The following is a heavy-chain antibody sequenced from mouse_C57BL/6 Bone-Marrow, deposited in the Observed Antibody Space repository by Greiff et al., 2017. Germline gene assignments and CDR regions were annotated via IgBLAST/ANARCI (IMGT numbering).Heavy chain of an antibody. CDR3: ARCAGNWYFDV. J-gene: IGHJ1*03. Sequence: QVQLQQSGAELMKPGASVKLSCKATGYTFTGYWIEWVKQRPGQGLEWIGEIFPGSGSTNYNEKFKGKATFTADKPSNTASMQRCSLTTEDSAIYYCARCAGNWYFDVWSTGTTLTVSS. V-gene: IGHV1-9*01. CDR2: IFPGSGST. CDR1: GYTFTGYW.